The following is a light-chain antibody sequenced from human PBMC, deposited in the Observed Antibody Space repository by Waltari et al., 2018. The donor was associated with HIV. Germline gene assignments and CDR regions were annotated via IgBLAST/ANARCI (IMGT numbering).Light chain of an antibody. CDR1: ALTSQS. J-gene: IGLJ2*01. CDR2: KDN. Sequence: SNELTQPPSVSVSPGQTARIACYGNALTSQSVHWYQRKAGKAPVLVMCKDNERPLGISERISGSRSGATVTLTISEVQAEDEADYYCQSAGSGGTSVVFGSGTKLTV. CDR3: QSAGSGGTSVV. V-gene: IGLV3-25*03.